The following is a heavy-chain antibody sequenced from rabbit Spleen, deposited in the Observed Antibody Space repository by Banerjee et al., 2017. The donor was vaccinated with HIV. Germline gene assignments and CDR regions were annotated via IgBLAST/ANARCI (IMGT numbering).Heavy chain of an antibody. J-gene: IGHJ4*01. CDR3: ARDCYNDHWDYGNGLNL. Sequence: QSLEESGGDLVKPGASLTLTCTASGFSFSSYWICWVRQAPGKGLELIACIYTDSGAGTYYARSAKGRFTISKTSSTTVTLQMTSLTVADTATYFCARDCYNDHWDYGNGLNLWGQGTLVTVS. D-gene: IGHD6-1*01. V-gene: IGHV1S40*01. CDR2: IYTDSGAGT. CDR1: GFSFSSYW.